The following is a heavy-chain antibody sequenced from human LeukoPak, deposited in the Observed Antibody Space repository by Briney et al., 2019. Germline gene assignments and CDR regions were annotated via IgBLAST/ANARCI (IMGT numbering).Heavy chain of an antibody. D-gene: IGHD1-14*01. CDR3: ARDLNREGFDY. Sequence: PGKSLRLSCAASGFSFSSYDMHWVRQAPGKGLEWVAIIWFDGSAKYYGDSVKGRFTISRDNSKNTLYLQMNSLRVEDTAVYYCARDLNREGFDYWGQGTLVAVSS. CDR1: GFSFSSYD. V-gene: IGHV3-33*01. CDR2: IWFDGSAK. J-gene: IGHJ4*02.